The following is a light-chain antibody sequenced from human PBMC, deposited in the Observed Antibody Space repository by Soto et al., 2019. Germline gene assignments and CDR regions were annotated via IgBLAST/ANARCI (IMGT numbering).Light chain of an antibody. V-gene: IGKV1-39*01. Sequence: DIQVTQSPSSLSASVGDRVTITCRASQNISNFLNWYHQKPGKAPKLLIYDASSLQDGVSSRFSGRGSGTEFTLTISSLQPEDFATYYCQQSYITPRTFGQGTKVDVK. CDR1: QNISNF. CDR3: QQSYITPRT. CDR2: DAS. J-gene: IGKJ1*01.